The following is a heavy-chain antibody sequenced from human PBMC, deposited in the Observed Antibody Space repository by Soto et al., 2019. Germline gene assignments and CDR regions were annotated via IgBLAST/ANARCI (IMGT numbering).Heavy chain of an antibody. CDR1: GYTFNSYG. CDR3: ARGSKPGIAAAGTVPFDP. D-gene: IGHD6-13*01. V-gene: IGHV1-18*01. Sequence: ASVKVSCKASGYTFNSYGITWVRQAPGQGLKWMGWISAYNGNTNYAQKLQGRVTVTTDTSTSTAYMELRSLRSDDTAVYYCARGSKPGIAAAGTVPFDPWGQGTLVTVSS. CDR2: ISAYNGNT. J-gene: IGHJ5*02.